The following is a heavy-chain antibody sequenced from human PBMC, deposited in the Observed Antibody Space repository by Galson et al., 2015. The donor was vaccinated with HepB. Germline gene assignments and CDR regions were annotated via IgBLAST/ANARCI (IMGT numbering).Heavy chain of an antibody. V-gene: IGHV4-61*01. CDR2: IYFSGST. Sequence: TCSVSGDSVRSGTHYWSWIRQPPGKGLEWIGYIYFSGSTNYNPSLRSRVTISADTSKNQFSLKLNSVTAADTAVYYCARDFEWNFDLWGQGTLVTVSS. J-gene: IGHJ4*02. D-gene: IGHD3-9*01. CDR1: GDSVRSGTHY. CDR3: ARDFEWNFDL.